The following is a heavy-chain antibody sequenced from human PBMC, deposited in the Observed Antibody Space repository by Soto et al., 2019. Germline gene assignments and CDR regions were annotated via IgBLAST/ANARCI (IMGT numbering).Heavy chain of an antibody. D-gene: IGHD2-2*01. Sequence: QVQLVESGGGVVQPGRSLRLSCAASGFTFSSYGMHWVRQAPGKGLEWVAVISYDGSNKYYVDSVKGRFTISRDNSKNTLYLQMNSLRAEDTAVYYCAKEPSIVVVPAARSWPLDYWGQGTLVTVSS. CDR1: GFTFSSYG. CDR3: AKEPSIVVVPAARSWPLDY. CDR2: ISYDGSNK. V-gene: IGHV3-30*18. J-gene: IGHJ4*02.